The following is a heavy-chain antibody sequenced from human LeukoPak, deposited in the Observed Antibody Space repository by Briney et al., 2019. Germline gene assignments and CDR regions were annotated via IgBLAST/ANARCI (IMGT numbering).Heavy chain of an antibody. J-gene: IGHJ4*02. D-gene: IGHD6-19*01. Sequence: MXXVRQAPGKGXEWXGGFDPEDGETIYAQKFQGRVTMTEDTXXXTGYMELSSLRSEERAVYYCAXXXXXAVAYYFAYWGQGTLVTVSS. CDR3: AXXXXXAVAYYFAY. CDR2: FDPEDGET. V-gene: IGHV1-24*01.